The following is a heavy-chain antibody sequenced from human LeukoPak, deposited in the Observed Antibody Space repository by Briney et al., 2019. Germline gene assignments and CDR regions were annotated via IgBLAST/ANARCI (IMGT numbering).Heavy chain of an antibody. D-gene: IGHD2-2*01. V-gene: IGHV3-7*01. CDR3: ARLRGYDNYYHMDV. Sequence: GGSLRLSCAASGFTFSSNWMSWVRQAPGMRLEWVANIKQDGSEKYYVDSVKGRFTISRDNAKNSLYLQMNSPRAEDTAVYYCARLRGYDNYYHMDVWGKGTTVTVSS. J-gene: IGHJ6*03. CDR1: GFTFSSNW. CDR2: IKQDGSEK.